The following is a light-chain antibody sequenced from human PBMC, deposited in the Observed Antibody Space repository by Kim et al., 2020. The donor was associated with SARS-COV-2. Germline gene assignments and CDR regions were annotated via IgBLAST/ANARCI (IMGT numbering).Light chain of an antibody. Sequence: DVVMTQSPLSLPVTLGQPASISCRSSQSLVHSDGNTYLNWFQQRPGQSPRRLIYKVSNRDSGVPDRFSGSGSGTDFTLKISRVQAEDVGVYYCIQGTHWHRTFGQGTKVDIK. CDR3: IQGTHWHRT. CDR2: KVS. J-gene: IGKJ1*01. V-gene: IGKV2-30*02. CDR1: QSLVHSDGNTY.